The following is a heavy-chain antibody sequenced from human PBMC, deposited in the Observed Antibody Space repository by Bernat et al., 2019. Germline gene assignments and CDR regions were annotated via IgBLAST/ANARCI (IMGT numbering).Heavy chain of an antibody. Sequence: EVQLVESGGGLVKPGGSLRLSCAASGFTFSSYSMNWVRQAPGTGLEWVSSISSSSSYIYYADSVKGRFTISRDNAKNSLYLQMNSLRAEDTAVYYCARANWNYDVDYWGQGTLVTVSS. D-gene: IGHD1-7*01. V-gene: IGHV3-21*01. CDR2: ISSSSSYI. CDR1: GFTFSSYS. CDR3: ARANWNYDVDY. J-gene: IGHJ4*02.